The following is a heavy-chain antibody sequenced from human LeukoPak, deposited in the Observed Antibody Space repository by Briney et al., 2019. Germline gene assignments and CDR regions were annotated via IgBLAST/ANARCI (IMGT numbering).Heavy chain of an antibody. J-gene: IGHJ4*02. D-gene: IGHD1-26*01. V-gene: IGHV3-53*01. Sequence: PGGSLRLSCAASGFTVSSNYMSWVRQAPGKGLEWVSVIYSGGSTYYADSVKGRFTISRDNAKSTLYLQMNSLRAEDTAVYYCVRDLGGRSGHWGQGTLVTVSS. CDR1: GFTVSSNY. CDR3: VRDLGGRSGH. CDR2: IYSGGST.